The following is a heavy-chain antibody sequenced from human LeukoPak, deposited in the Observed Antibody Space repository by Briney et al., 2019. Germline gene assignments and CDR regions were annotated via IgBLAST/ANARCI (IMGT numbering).Heavy chain of an antibody. J-gene: IGHJ4*02. Sequence: ASVKVSCKASGYTSTSYGISWVRQAPGQGLEWMGWISAYNGNTNYAQKLQGRVTMTTDTSTSTAYMELRSLRSDDTAVYYCARDAGRGYCSSTSCPTPLDYWGQGTLVTVSS. CDR2: ISAYNGNT. D-gene: IGHD2-2*01. V-gene: IGHV1-18*01. CDR3: ARDAGRGYCSSTSCPTPLDY. CDR1: GYTSTSYG.